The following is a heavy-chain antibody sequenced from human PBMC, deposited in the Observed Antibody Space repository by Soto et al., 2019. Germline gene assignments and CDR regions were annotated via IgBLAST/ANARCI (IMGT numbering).Heavy chain of an antibody. CDR1: GGTFRTSA. V-gene: IGHV1-69*12. CDR3: ARDKDRPQLGGNYYYILDV. J-gene: IGHJ6*01. CDR2: IMPIFRTP. D-gene: IGHD3-3*02. Sequence: QVQLEQSGAEVKKPGSSVKVSCKASGGTFRTSAISWVRQAPGQGLEWMGGIMPIFRTPDYAQKCQGRVLITADEFTCTAYRELSGLRSDDPAVYYCARDKDRPQLGGNYYYILDVWGQGTTVTVSS.